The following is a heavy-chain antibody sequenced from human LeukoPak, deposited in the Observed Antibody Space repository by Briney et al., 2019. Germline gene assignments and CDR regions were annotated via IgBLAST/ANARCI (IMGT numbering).Heavy chain of an antibody. D-gene: IGHD6-19*01. J-gene: IGHJ4*02. CDR2: IYYSGST. CDR3: ARGFSSGWYANKYYFDY. Sequence: SETLSLTCSVSGGSISHYYWSWIRQPPGKGLEWIGYIYYSGSTNYNPSLKSRVTISGDTSKNQFSLKLSSVTAEDTAVYYCARGFSSGWYANKYYFDYWGQGTLVTVSS. V-gene: IGHV4-59*01. CDR1: GGSISHYY.